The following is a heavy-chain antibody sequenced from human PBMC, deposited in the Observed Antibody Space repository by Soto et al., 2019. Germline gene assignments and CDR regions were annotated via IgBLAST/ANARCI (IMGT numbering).Heavy chain of an antibody. D-gene: IGHD1-1*01. Sequence: QVQLQQWGAGLVKPSETLSLSCAVYGQSFSGHSWAWIRQPPGKGLEWIGEINESGSTYYNPSLKSPVTNSTDTSKNQFPLKLSSASAAGTAAYFCARGSGIVALPGELEDVKYDYWGQGTLVNVSS. V-gene: IGHV4-34*01. J-gene: IGHJ4*02. CDR2: INESGST. CDR3: ARGSGIVALPGELEDVKYDY. CDR1: GQSFSGHS.